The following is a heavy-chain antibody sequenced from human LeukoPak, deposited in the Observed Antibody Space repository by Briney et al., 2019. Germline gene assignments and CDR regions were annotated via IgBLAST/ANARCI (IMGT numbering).Heavy chain of an antibody. Sequence: GGSLRLSCAASGFTFSSYAMSWARQAPGKGLEWVSGISGSGGGTYYGDSVKGRFTISRDNSKNTLYLQMNSLRAEDTAVYYCAKGNWDGYNRAFDIWGLGTMVTVSS. CDR2: ISGSGGGT. V-gene: IGHV3-23*01. CDR3: AKGNWDGYNRAFDI. D-gene: IGHD5-24*01. J-gene: IGHJ3*02. CDR1: GFTFSSYA.